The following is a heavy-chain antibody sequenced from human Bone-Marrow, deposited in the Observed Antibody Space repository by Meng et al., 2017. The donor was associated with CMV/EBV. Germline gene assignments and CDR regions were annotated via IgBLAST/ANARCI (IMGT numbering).Heavy chain of an antibody. J-gene: IGHJ4*02. CDR3: ARGRWYYDYVWGSYRHSLRLPTLFDY. V-gene: IGHV4-39*07. Sequence: SCTVSGGSISSSSYYWGWIRQPPGKGLEWIGEINHSGSTNYNPSLKSRVTISVDTSKNQFSLKLSSVTAADTAVYYCARGRWYYDYVWGSYRHSLRLPTLFDYWGQGTLVTVSS. D-gene: IGHD3-16*02. CDR2: INHSGST. CDR1: GGSISSSSYY.